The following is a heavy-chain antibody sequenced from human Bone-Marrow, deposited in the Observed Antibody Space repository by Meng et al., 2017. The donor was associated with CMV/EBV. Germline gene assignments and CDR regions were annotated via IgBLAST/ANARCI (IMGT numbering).Heavy chain of an antibody. J-gene: IGHJ4*02. Sequence: GESLKISCAASGFTFSSYAMSWVRQAPGKGLEWVSAISGSGGSTYYADSVKGRFTISRDNSKNTLYLQMNSLRAEDTAVYYCAKDRSMGIQLWLLGEFAYWGQGPLVTGSS. CDR3: AKDRSMGIQLWLLGEFAY. V-gene: IGHV3-23*01. D-gene: IGHD5-18*01. CDR2: ISGSGGST. CDR1: GFTFSSYA.